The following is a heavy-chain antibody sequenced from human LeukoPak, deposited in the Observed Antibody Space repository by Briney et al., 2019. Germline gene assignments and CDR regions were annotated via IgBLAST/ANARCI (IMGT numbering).Heavy chain of an antibody. Sequence: SETLSLTCTVSGGSISSYYWSWIRQPAGKGLEWIGRIYTSGSTNYNPSLKSRVTMSVDTSKNQFSLKPSSVTAADTAVYYCASSRVYSDSSGWTYGMDVWGQGTTVTVSS. J-gene: IGHJ6*02. D-gene: IGHD3-22*01. V-gene: IGHV4-4*07. CDR1: GGSISSYY. CDR3: ASSRVYSDSSGWTYGMDV. CDR2: IYTSGST.